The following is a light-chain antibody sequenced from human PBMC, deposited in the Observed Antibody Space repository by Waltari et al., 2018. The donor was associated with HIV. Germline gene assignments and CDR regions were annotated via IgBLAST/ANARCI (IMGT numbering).Light chain of an antibody. V-gene: IGLV1-47*01. CDR2: RNN. J-gene: IGLJ2*01. Sequence: SVLTQPPSASGTHGQRVTISCSGGTSNIGSNDVFWYQHPPGAAPKLLIHRNNHRPSGVPDRFSGSTSGTSASLAISGLRSEDEADYYCVAWDDSLRGVVFGGGTKVAAL. CDR3: VAWDDSLRGVV. CDR1: TSNIGSND.